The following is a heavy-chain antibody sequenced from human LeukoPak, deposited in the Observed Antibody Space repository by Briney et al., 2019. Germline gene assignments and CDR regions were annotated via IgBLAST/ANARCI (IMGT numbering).Heavy chain of an antibody. D-gene: IGHD5-18*01. CDR1: GYTFTKYD. CDR2: MNTNSDNT. J-gene: IGHJ3*02. Sequence: ASVKVSCKASGYTFTKYDINWVRHATGQGRGWMGWMNTNSDNTGYAQQFQGRVTMTRDTSISTAYMELTNLRSDDTAAYYCASSQDSTFDAFDIWGQGSMVTVSS. V-gene: IGHV1-8*01. CDR3: ASSQDSTFDAFDI.